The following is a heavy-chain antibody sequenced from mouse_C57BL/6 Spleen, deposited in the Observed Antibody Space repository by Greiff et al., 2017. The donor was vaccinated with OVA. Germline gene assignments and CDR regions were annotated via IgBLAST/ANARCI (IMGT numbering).Heavy chain of an antibody. CDR1: GFNIKDDY. Sequence: VQLQQSGAELVRPGASVKLSCTASGFNIKDDYMHWVKQRPEQGLEWIGWIDPENGDTEYASKFQGKATITATPSSNTAYLQLSSLTSEDTAVDYCTTALITTVALSWGTGTTVTVSS. V-gene: IGHV14-4*01. CDR3: TTALITTVALS. J-gene: IGHJ1*03. CDR2: IDPENGDT. D-gene: IGHD1-1*01.